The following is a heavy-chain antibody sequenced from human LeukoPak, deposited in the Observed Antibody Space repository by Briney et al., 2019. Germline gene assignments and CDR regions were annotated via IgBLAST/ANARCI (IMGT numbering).Heavy chain of an antibody. CDR3: AKGLSCSGGACYSDY. CDR2: INYSGGNT. D-gene: IGHD2-15*01. V-gene: IGHV3-23*01. J-gene: IGHJ4*02. CDR1: GFTFSSYA. Sequence: GGSLRLSCAASGFTFSSYAMSWVRQAPGKGLEWVSAINYSGGNTYYADSVKGRFTISRDNSKNTLYLQMNSLRAEDTAIYYCAKGLSCSGGACYSDYWGQGTLVTVPS.